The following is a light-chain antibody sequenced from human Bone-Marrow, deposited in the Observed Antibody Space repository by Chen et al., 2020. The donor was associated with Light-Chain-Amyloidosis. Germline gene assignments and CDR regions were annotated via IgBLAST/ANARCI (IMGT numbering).Light chain of an antibody. CDR2: GAS. CDR3: QQYAGSLWT. Sequence: EIVLTQSPGTLSLSPGERATLSCRASQSVSSSYLAWYQQKPGQAPRLLIYGASSRAAGIPDRFSGSVSGTDFTLTISRLESEDFAVYYCQQYAGSLWTFGQGTKVEIK. CDR1: QSVSSSY. J-gene: IGKJ1*01. V-gene: IGKV3-20*01.